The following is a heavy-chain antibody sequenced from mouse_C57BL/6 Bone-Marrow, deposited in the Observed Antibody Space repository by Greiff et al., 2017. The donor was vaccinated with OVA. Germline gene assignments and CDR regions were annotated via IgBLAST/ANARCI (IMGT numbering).Heavy chain of an antibody. Sequence: EVHLVESGGGSVQPGGSMKLSCAASGFTFSDAWMDWVRQSPEKGLEWVAEIRNKANNHATYYAESVKGRFTISRDDSKSSVYLQMNSLRAEDTGIYYCTRPGPGWYFDVWGTGTTVTVSS. J-gene: IGHJ1*03. CDR2: IRNKANNHAT. CDR3: TRPGPGWYFDV. V-gene: IGHV6-6*01. D-gene: IGHD3-3*01. CDR1: GFTFSDAW.